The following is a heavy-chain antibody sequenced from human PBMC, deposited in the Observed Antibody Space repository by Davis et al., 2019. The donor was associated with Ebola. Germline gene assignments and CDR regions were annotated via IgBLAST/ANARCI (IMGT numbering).Heavy chain of an antibody. J-gene: IGHJ3*02. CDR3: ARDYYDSSGYFPDAFDI. CDR1: GFTFSSYG. V-gene: IGHV3-33*01. D-gene: IGHD3-22*01. CDR2: IWYDGSNK. Sequence: GGSLRLSCAAPGFTFSSYGMHWVRQAPGKGLEWVAVIWYDGSNKYYADSVKGRFTIARDNSKNTLYLQMNSLRAEDTAVYYCARDYYDSSGYFPDAFDIWGQGTMVTVSS.